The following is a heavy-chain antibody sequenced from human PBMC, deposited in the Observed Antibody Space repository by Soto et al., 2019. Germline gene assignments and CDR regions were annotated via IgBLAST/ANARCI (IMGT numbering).Heavy chain of an antibody. J-gene: IGHJ4*02. D-gene: IGHD2-2*01. V-gene: IGHV4-4*07. CDR1: GGSISTYY. Sequence: QVLLQESGPGLVKPSETLSLTCTVSGGSISTYYWSWIRQPAGKGLEWIGRIYASGSTNYNPSLKSRVTMSVATSKNQFSLKLSSVTAADTAIYYCARGGMVIMPTATAFDYWGQGTLVTVSS. CDR2: IYASGST. CDR3: ARGGMVIMPTATAFDY.